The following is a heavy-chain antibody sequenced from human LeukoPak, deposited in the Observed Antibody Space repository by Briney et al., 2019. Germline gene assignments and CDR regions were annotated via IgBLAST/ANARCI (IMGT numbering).Heavy chain of an antibody. V-gene: IGHV3-21*01. D-gene: IGHD4-17*01. CDR3: ARDRSYGDYADY. CDR1: GFTFSSYS. J-gene: IGHJ4*02. CDR2: ISSSSSDR. Sequence: WGSLRLSCAASGFTFSSYSMIWVRQAPGKGLEWVSSISSSSSDRYYADSVKGRFTISRDNAKNSLYLQMNSLRAEDTAVYYCARDRSYGDYADYWGQGTLVTVSS.